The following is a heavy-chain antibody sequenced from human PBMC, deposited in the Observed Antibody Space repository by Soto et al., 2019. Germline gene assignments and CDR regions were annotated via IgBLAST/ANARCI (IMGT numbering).Heavy chain of an antibody. V-gene: IGHV3-11*01. CDR1: GFSFSDSY. CDR2: ISRGGSVI. Sequence: PGGSLRLSCAASGFSFSDSYMSWSRQAPGKGLEWVSYISRGGSVIYYADSVKGRFTISRDDAKNSLYLQMNSLRAEDTAIYYCASDSHAVDLGYWGQGTLVTVSS. D-gene: IGHD3-10*01. CDR3: ASDSHAVDLGY. J-gene: IGHJ4*02.